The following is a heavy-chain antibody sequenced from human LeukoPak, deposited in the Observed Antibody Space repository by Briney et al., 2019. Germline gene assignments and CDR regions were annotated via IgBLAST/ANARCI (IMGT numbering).Heavy chain of an antibody. CDR2: ISGGGGST. CDR1: GFAFSSYA. CDR3: AKDKRGGPYGADY. V-gene: IGHV3-23*01. J-gene: IGHJ4*02. Sequence: PGGSLRLSCAASGFAFSSYAMSWVRQTPGKGLEWVSAISGGGGSTYYADSVKGRFTISRDNSKNTLYLQMNSLRAEDTAVYYCAKDKRGGPYGADYWGQGTLVTVSS. D-gene: IGHD4/OR15-4a*01.